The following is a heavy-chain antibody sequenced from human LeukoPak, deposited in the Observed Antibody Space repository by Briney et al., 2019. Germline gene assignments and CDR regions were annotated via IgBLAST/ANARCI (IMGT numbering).Heavy chain of an antibody. CDR3: AREDQPYGSGSYYPVDY. D-gene: IGHD3-10*01. CDR2: INPNSGGT. V-gene: IGHV1-2*06. J-gene: IGHJ4*02. Sequence: ASVKVSCKASGYTFTGYYMHWVRQAPGQGLEWMGRINPNSGGTNYAQTFQGRVTMTRDTSISTAYMELSRLRSDDTAVYYCAREDQPYGSGSYYPVDYWGQGTLVTVSS. CDR1: GYTFTGYY.